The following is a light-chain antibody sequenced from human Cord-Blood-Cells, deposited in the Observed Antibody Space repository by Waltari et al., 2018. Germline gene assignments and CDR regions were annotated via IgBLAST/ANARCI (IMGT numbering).Light chain of an antibody. Sequence: DIVMTQSPDSLAVSLGERATINCKSSQSVLYSSNNKNYLAWYQQEPGQPPKLLIYWASTRESGVPDQFSGSGSGTDFTLTISSLQAEDVAVYYCQQYYSTPYTFGQGTKLEIK. J-gene: IGKJ2*01. V-gene: IGKV4-1*01. CDR2: WAS. CDR3: QQYYSTPYT. CDR1: QSVLYSSNNKNY.